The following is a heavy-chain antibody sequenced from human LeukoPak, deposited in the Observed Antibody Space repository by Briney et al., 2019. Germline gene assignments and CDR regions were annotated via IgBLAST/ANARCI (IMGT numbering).Heavy chain of an antibody. J-gene: IGHJ4*02. D-gene: IGHD3-9*01. Sequence: PGGSLRLSCAASGFTFSSYWMHWVRQAPGKGLVWVSRINSDGSSTSYADSVKGRFTISRDNAKNTLYLQMNSLRAEDTAVYYCASWDIFPPQAFDYWGQGTLVTVSS. V-gene: IGHV3-74*01. CDR1: GFTFSSYW. CDR2: INSDGSST. CDR3: ASWDIFPPQAFDY.